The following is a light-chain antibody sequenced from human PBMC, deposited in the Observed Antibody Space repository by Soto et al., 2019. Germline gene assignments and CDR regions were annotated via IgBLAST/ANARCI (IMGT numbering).Light chain of an antibody. CDR3: QQYGNSPYT. CDR2: GAS. V-gene: IGKV3-20*01. J-gene: IGKJ2*01. Sequence: EIVLTQSPGTLSLSPGERATLSCRASQSVGGSCLAWYQQKPGQAPRLLIYGASSRATGIPDRFSGSGSGTDFTLTISRLEPADFAVYYCQQYGNSPYTFGQGTKLEIK. CDR1: QSVGGSC.